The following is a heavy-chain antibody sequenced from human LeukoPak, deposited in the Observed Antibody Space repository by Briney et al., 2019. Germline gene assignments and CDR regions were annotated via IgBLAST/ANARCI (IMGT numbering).Heavy chain of an antibody. Sequence: GSLRLSCAASGFTFSSYAMSWVRQAPGKGLEWVSSISGSGNRTYYADSVKGRFTISRDNSKNTLFLQMNSLRAEDTAAYYCAKNLYCGGGSCYPSALGMDVWGQGTTVTVSS. CDR3: AKNLYCGGGSCYPSALGMDV. D-gene: IGHD2-15*01. J-gene: IGHJ6*02. CDR1: GFTFSSYA. CDR2: ISGSGNRT. V-gene: IGHV3-23*01.